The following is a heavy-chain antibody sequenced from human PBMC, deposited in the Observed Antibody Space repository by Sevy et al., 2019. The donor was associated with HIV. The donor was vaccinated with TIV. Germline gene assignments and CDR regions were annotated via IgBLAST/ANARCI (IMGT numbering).Heavy chain of an antibody. CDR3: ASSRDYYDSSGYYFDY. V-gene: IGHV1-24*01. Sequence: ASVKVSCKVSGYTLTELSIHWVRQAPGKGLEWLVTFYPEDGKTIYAQNFQGRVTMTEDTSTDTTNMELSRLRSEDTAVYYCASSRDYYDSSGYYFDYWGQGTLVTVSS. D-gene: IGHD3-22*01. CDR2: FYPEDGKT. CDR1: GYTLTELS. J-gene: IGHJ4*02.